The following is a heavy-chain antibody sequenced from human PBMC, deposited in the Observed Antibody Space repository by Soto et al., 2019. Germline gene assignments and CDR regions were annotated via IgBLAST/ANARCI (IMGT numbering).Heavy chain of an antibody. J-gene: IGHJ5*02. D-gene: IGHD2-21*02. Sequence: PGGSLRLSCAASGFTFSSYAMSWVRQAPGKGLEWVSAISGSGAKTYYADSVKGRFTISRDNSKSTLSLEMSSLRAEDTAIYYCAKEVPGGGACSGIAHWGQGTLVTVSS. CDR2: ISGSGAKT. CDR1: GFTFSSYA. CDR3: AKEVPGGGACSGIAH. V-gene: IGHV3-23*01.